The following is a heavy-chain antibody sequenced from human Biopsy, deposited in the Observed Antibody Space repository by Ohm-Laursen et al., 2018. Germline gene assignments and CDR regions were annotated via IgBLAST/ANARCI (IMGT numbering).Heavy chain of an antibody. J-gene: IGHJ6*02. V-gene: IGHV4-34*01. CDR1: GESFNGYC. CDR2: INHSGRT. D-gene: IGHD3-22*01. CDR3: VRGVDYYDPYHYYALDV. Sequence: GTLSLTWAVYGESFNGYCWSWIRQTPGKGLEWIGEINHSGRTNYNPSLKSRVTISVDTSKNQFSLKVRSVTAADTAVYYCVRGVDYYDPYHYYALDVWGQGTTVTVSS.